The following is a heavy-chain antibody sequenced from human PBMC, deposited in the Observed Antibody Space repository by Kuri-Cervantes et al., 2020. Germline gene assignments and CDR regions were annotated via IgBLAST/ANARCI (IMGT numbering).Heavy chain of an antibody. CDR1: GFTFSSYS. CDR3: AREYGGDAFDI. D-gene: IGHD4-23*01. Sequence: GASMKISCAASGFTFSSYSMNWVRQAPGKGLEWVSSISSSSSNIYYADSVKGRFTISRDNAKNSLYLQMNSLRAEDTAVYYCAREYGGDAFDIWGQGTMVTVSS. J-gene: IGHJ3*02. CDR2: ISSSSSNI. V-gene: IGHV3-21*01.